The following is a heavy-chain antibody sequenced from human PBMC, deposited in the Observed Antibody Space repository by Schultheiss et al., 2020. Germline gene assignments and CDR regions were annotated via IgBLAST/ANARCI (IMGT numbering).Heavy chain of an antibody. V-gene: IGHV3-23*01. Sequence: GGSLRLSCAASGFTFSSYSMNWVRQAPGKGLEWVSAISGSGGSTYYADSVRGRFTISRDNSKNTLYLQMNSLRAEDTAVYYCATEIVDRLDYWGQGTLVTVSS. CDR3: ATEIVDRLDY. J-gene: IGHJ4*02. D-gene: IGHD1-26*01. CDR2: ISGSGGST. CDR1: GFTFSSYS.